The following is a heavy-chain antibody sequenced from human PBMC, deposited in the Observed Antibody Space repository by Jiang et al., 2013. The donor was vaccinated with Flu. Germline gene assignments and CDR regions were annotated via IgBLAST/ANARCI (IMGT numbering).Heavy chain of an antibody. J-gene: IGHJ4*02. Sequence: SQTLSLTCAISGDSVSSDSAAWNWIRQSPSRGLEWLGRTYYRSKWYNAYAVSVKSRIIINPDTSKNQFSLQLNSVTPEDTAVYYCAREGIVGATNRYFDYWGQGTLVTVSS. CDR2: TYYRSKWYN. D-gene: IGHD1-26*01. CDR3: AREGIVGATNRYFDY. CDR1: GDSVSSDSAA. V-gene: IGHV6-1*01.